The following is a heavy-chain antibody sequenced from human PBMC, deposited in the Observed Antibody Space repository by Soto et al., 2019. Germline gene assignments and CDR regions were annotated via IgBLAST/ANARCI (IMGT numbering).Heavy chain of an antibody. J-gene: IGHJ3*02. CDR1: GFTFSNAW. CDR3: TTDVLRYFDWADDAFDI. CDR2: IKSKTDGGTT. Sequence: PGGSLRLSCAASGFTFSNAWMNWVRQAPGKGLEWVGRIKSKTDGGTTDYAAPVKGRFTISRDDSKNTLYLQMNSLKTEDTAVNYCTTDVLRYFDWADDAFDIWGQGTMVTVSS. D-gene: IGHD3-9*01. V-gene: IGHV3-15*07.